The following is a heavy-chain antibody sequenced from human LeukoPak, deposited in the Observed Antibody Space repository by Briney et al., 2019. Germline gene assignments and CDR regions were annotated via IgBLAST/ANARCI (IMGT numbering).Heavy chain of an antibody. Sequence: GESLKISCKGSGYSFSNSWIGWVRQMPGKGLEWMGIIYPGDSDTRYSPSFQGQVTISADKSISTAYLQWNSLKASDTAMYYCARLLVRGNTVDYWGQGTLVTVSS. D-gene: IGHD3-10*01. CDR2: IYPGDSDT. CDR1: GYSFSNSW. V-gene: IGHV5-51*01. J-gene: IGHJ4*02. CDR3: ARLLVRGNTVDY.